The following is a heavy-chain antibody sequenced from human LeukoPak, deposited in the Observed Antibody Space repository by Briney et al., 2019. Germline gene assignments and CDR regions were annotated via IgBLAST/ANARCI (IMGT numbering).Heavy chain of an antibody. J-gene: IGHJ4*02. D-gene: IGHD2-2*01. CDR3: ARDRGPKYQLLY. CDR2: ISAYSDHT. V-gene: IGHV1-18*01. CDR1: GHTFIAYG. Sequence: ASVEVSCKASGHTFIAYGLSWVRQAPGQGLEWMGWISAYSDHTDYAQKFQDRVTITTDTSTGTAYMQLTSLTSDDTAVYYCARDRGPKYQLLYWGQGTLVTVSS.